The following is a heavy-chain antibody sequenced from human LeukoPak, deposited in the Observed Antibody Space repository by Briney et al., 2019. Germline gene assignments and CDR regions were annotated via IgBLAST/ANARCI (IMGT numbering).Heavy chain of an antibody. Sequence: SETLSLTCAVSGGSFSGYYWSWIRQPPGKGLEWIGEINHSGSTNYNPSLKSRVTISVDTSKNQFSLKLSSVTAADTAVYYCARGVYYFGSGSYLIWGLGTMVTVSS. V-gene: IGHV4-34*01. CDR3: ARGVYYFGSGSYLI. J-gene: IGHJ3*02. D-gene: IGHD3-10*01. CDR1: GGSFSGYY. CDR2: INHSGST.